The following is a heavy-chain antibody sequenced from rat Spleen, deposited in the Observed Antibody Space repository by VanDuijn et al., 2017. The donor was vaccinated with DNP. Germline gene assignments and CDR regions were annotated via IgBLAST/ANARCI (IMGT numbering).Heavy chain of an antibody. CDR1: GFTFTNYG. D-gene: IGHD1-11*01. Sequence: EVQLVESGGGFVQPGGSLKLSCVASGFTFTNYGMAWVRQAPTRGLEWVASITTDGVNTYYRDSVKGRFTISRDKTRNTQHLQMDSLRSEDTATYYCTTDFERGYWGQGVMVTVSS. J-gene: IGHJ2*01. V-gene: IGHV5S13*01. CDR2: ITTDGVNT. CDR3: TTDFERGY.